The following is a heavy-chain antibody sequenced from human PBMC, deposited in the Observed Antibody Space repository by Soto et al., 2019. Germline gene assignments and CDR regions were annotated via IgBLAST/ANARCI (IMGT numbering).Heavy chain of an antibody. CDR2: IYYSGST. CDR3: ARMTWIQLMYYFDY. V-gene: IGHV4-31*03. J-gene: IGHJ4*02. Sequence: SETLSLTCTVSGGSISSGGYYWSWIRQHPGKGLEWIGYIYYSGSTYYNPSLKSRVTISVDTSKNQFSLKLSSVTAADTAVYYCARMTWIQLMYYFDYWGQGTLVTVSS. CDR1: GGSISSGGYY. D-gene: IGHD5-18*01.